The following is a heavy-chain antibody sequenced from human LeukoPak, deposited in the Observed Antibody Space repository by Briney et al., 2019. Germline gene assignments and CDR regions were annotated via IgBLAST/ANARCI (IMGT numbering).Heavy chain of an antibody. V-gene: IGHV3-21*01. J-gene: IGHJ4*02. CDR1: GFTFSSYN. D-gene: IGHD6-13*01. Sequence: GGSLRLSCAASGFTFSSYNMNWVRQAPGKGLEWVSSISSSSSYIYYADSVKGRFTISRDNAKNSLYLQMNSLRAEDTAVYYCAREGIAAAGTWKGKEAARYYFDYWGQGTLVTVSS. CDR2: ISSSSSYI. CDR3: AREGIAAAGTWKGKEAARYYFDY.